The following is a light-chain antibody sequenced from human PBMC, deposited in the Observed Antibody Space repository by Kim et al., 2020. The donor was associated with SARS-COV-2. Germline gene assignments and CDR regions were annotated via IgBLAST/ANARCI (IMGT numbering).Light chain of an antibody. CDR2: GAS. V-gene: IGKV3-15*01. Sequence: EIVMTQSPATLSVSPGERATLSCRASQSVSSNLAWYQQKPGQAPRLLIFGASIRATDIPARFSGSGSGTEFTLTISSLRSEDSAVYYCQQYNNWPPITFGQGTRLEIK. CDR1: QSVSSN. J-gene: IGKJ5*01. CDR3: QQYNNWPPIT.